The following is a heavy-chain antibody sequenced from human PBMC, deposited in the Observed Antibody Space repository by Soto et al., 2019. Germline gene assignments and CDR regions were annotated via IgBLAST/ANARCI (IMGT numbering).Heavy chain of an antibody. V-gene: IGHV1-69*10. D-gene: IGHD3-3*01. CDR2: SVRRLGPA. J-gene: IGHJ6*02. CDR3: ARDHDYSTIFGVVIMGYYYYGMDV. Sequence: SVKVSCKASGGTFSSYAISWVRQAPGRGREWQGGSVRRLGPANYTQKFQGRVTITADKSTSTAYMELSSLRSEDTAVYYCARDHDYSTIFGVVIMGYYYYGMDVWGQGTTVTVSS. CDR1: GGTFSSYA.